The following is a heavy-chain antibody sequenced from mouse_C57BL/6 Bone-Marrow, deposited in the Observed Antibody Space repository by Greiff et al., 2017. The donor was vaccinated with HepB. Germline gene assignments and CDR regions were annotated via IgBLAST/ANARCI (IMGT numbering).Heavy chain of an antibody. D-gene: IGHD1-1*02. CDR3: ARSVYGGLFYAMDY. J-gene: IGHJ4*01. CDR1: GYAFSSSW. V-gene: IGHV1-82*01. Sequence: QVQLQQSGPELVKPGASVKISCKASGYAFSSSWMNWVKQRPGKGLEWIGRIYPGDGDTNYNGKFKGKATLTADKSSSTAYMQLSSLTSEDSAVYFCARSVYGGLFYAMDYWGQGTSVTVSS. CDR2: IYPGDGDT.